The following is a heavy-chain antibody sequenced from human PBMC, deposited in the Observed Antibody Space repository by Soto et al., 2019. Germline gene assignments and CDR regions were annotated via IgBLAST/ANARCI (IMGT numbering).Heavy chain of an antibody. CDR2: ISPMFGAA. Sequence: QVQLVQSGAEMKKPGSSVKVSCQSSGSTFNTYAMNWVRQAPGQGPEWMGDISPMFGAANYALKFQGRVTITADESTGTSYLPLSSLTSDDKALYFCAREVQVHTPAFVYWGQGTLVTVSS. J-gene: IGHJ4*02. D-gene: IGHD3-10*01. CDR1: GSTFNTYA. CDR3: AREVQVHTPAFVY. V-gene: IGHV1-69*19.